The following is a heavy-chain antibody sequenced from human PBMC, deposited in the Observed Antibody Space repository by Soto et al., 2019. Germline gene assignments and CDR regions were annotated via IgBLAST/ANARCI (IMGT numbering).Heavy chain of an antibody. D-gene: IGHD3-10*01. CDR3: ARDKGGAALKGSGMDV. V-gene: IGHV4-31*02. CDR1: GGSIGSRDYY. CDR2: IYYNGNT. Sequence: QVQVQESGPGLVKPSQTLSLKCSVSGGSIGSRDYYWSWIRQHPEKGLEWIGSIYYNGNTDYNPSLRGRPTMSLDTSMNELSLKLTSVTAADTAVYYCARDKGGAALKGSGMDVWGQGTTVTVS. J-gene: IGHJ6*02.